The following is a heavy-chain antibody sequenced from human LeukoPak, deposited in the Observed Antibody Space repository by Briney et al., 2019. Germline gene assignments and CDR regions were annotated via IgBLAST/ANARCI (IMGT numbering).Heavy chain of an antibody. CDR1: GGSISSYY. CDR3: ARGVYYDSSGPDYYLDY. V-gene: IGHV4-59*08. Sequence: PSETLSLTCTVSGGSISSYYWSWIRQPPGKGLEWIGYIYYSGSTNYNPSLKSRVTISVDTSKNQFSLKLSSVTAADTAVYYCARGVYYDSSGPDYYLDYWGQGTLVTVSS. J-gene: IGHJ4*02. D-gene: IGHD3-22*01. CDR2: IYYSGST.